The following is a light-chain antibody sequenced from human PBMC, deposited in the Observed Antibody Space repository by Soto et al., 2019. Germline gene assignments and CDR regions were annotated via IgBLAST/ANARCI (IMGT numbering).Light chain of an antibody. Sequence: QSALTQPDSVSGSPGRSITISCSGYNYVSWYQQDPGKGPKLMIYDVGSRPSGVSNRFSGSKSGNTASPTISGLQAEDEGDYFCSSYTSSNTLYVLGAGTKVTVL. J-gene: IGLJ1*01. CDR3: SSYTSSNTLYV. CDR2: DVG. CDR1: GYNY. V-gene: IGLV2-14*03.